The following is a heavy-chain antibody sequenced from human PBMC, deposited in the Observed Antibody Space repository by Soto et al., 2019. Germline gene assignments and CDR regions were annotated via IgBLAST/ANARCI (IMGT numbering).Heavy chain of an antibody. V-gene: IGHV3-30-3*01. CDR1: GFTFSNYF. CDR3: ATDLRVRGLYGMDV. D-gene: IGHD3-16*01. Sequence: QVQLVESGGGVVQPGRSLRLSCAASGFTFSNYFIHWVRQAPGKGLEWVAFISDDGSNIHYGDSVRGRFTISRDNSKNPVYLQMNSLRPDDTAVYCCATDLRVRGLYGMDVWGQGTTVTVSS. J-gene: IGHJ6*02. CDR2: ISDDGSNI.